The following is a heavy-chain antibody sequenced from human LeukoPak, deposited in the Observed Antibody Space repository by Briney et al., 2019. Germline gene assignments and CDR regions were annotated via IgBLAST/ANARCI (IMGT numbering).Heavy chain of an antibody. D-gene: IGHD3-16*01. CDR2: IRGKGFSDPP. Sequence: GGSLTLSCAASGFTFSDSAIHWVRQASGKGLEWVGRIRGKGFSDPPAYAASVKDRFTISRDDSESTAYLQMNSLKAEDTAVYYCTVPQSGGNWFDPWGPGTQVTVSS. V-gene: IGHV3-73*01. J-gene: IGHJ5*02. CDR3: TVPQSGGNWFDP. CDR1: GFTFSDSA.